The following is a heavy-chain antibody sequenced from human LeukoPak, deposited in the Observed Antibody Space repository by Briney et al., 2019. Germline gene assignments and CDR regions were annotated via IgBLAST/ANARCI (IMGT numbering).Heavy chain of an antibody. Sequence: GGSLRLSCAASGFTFSSHWMSWVRQAPGKGLEWVAVISYDGSNKYYADSVKGRFTISRDNAKNSLYLQMSNLRAEDTAVYFCARGGGLDVWGQGATVTVSS. J-gene: IGHJ6*02. CDR2: ISYDGSNK. CDR1: GFTFSSHW. D-gene: IGHD3-16*01. V-gene: IGHV3-30-3*01. CDR3: ARGGGLDV.